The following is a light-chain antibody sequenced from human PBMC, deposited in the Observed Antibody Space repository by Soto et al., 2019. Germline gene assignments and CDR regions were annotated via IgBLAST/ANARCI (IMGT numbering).Light chain of an antibody. CDR1: QGISSW. CDR2: GAS. J-gene: IGKJ1*01. Sequence: TQSPSSVCASVGDTVTTACRASQGISSWLAWYQQTPGQAPRILIYGASSRATGIPDRFSGSGSWTDCTLTISRLEPEDFAVYYCQQYGSSPRTFGQGTKVDIK. CDR3: QQYGSSPRT. V-gene: IGKV3-20*01.